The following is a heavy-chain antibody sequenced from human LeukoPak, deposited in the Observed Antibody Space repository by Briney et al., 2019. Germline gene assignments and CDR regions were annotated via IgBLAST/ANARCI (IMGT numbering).Heavy chain of an antibody. CDR1: GGSFSGYY. J-gene: IGHJ5*01. CDR2: INHCGRN. V-gene: IGHV4-34*01. CDR3: ARGSGRLGEFPSNWFDS. Sequence: SETLSLTCAVYGGSFSGYYWSWIRQPPVKGLEWIGEINHCGRNNYKPSRKSRVAISISTSKDQYSLKLSLVTAADTAVYYCARGSGRLGEFPSNWFDSWGQGTLVTVSS. D-gene: IGHD3-16*01.